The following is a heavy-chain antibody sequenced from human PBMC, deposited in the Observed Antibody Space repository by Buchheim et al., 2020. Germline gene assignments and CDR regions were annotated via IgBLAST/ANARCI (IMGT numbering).Heavy chain of an antibody. D-gene: IGHD3-22*01. J-gene: IGHJ2*01. CDR2: ISGSGGST. CDR3: ANRYYYDSSGYYGYYWYFDL. Sequence: EVQLLESGGGLVQPGGSLRLSCAASGFTFSSYAMSWVRQAPGKGLEWVSAISGSGGSTSYADSVKGRFTISRDNSKNTLYLQMNSLRAEDTAVYYCANRYYYDSSGYYGYYWYFDLWGRGTL. CDR1: GFTFSSYA. V-gene: IGHV3-23*01.